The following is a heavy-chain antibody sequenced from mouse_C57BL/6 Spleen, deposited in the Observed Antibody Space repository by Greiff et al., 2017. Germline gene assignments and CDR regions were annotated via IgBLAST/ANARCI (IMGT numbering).Heavy chain of an antibody. J-gene: IGHJ4*01. CDR1: GFTFSSYA. CDR2: ISSGGDYT. Sequence: EVKLVESGEGLVKPGGSLKLSCAASGFTFSSYAMSWVRQTPEKRLEWVAYISSGGDYTYYADTVKGRFTITRDNARNTLYLQMSSLKSEDTAMYYCTREISRFYYAMDYWGQGTSVTVSS. CDR3: TREISRFYYAMDY. V-gene: IGHV5-9-1*02.